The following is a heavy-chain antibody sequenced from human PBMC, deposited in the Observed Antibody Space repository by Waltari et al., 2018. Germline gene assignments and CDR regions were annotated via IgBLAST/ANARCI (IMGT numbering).Heavy chain of an antibody. D-gene: IGHD6-13*01. CDR3: AKPRISGWYYSGMDV. CDR2: IYLADSDT. V-gene: IGHV5-51*01. CDR1: GYKFADYW. Sequence: EVQLVQSGPEVKTPGESLRISCQGSGYKFADYWVAWVRQMPRKGLEWIGNIYLADSDTRYGPSFQGQVTISADKSISTAYLQWGSLKASDTAVYYCAKPRISGWYYSGMDVWGQGTSVTVAS. J-gene: IGHJ6*02.